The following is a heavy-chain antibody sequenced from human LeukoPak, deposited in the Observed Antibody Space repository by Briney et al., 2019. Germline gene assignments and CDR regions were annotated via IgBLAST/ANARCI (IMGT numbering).Heavy chain of an antibody. V-gene: IGHV3-30*18. CDR3: AKEKYSSSWHIDY. D-gene: IGHD6-13*01. CDR2: ISYDERNK. CDR1: GFTFSSYG. J-gene: IGHJ4*02. Sequence: GGSLTLSCAASGFTFSSYGMHWVRQAPGTGLEWVAIISYDERNKYYADSVKGRFTISRDKSKNTLYLQMNSLRPDDTAVYYCAKEKYSSSWHIDYWGQGTPVTVSS.